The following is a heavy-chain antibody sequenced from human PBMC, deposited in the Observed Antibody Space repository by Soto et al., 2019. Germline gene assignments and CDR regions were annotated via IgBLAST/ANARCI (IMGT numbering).Heavy chain of an antibody. CDR3: ASPVIVYGEDAFDI. V-gene: IGHV4-34*01. Sequence: PSETLSLTCAVYGGSFSGYYWSWIRQPPGKGLEWIGEINHSGSTNYNPSPKSRVTISVDTSKNQFSLKLSSVTAADTAVYYCASPVIVYGEDAFDIWGQGTMVTVSS. D-gene: IGHD4-17*01. J-gene: IGHJ3*02. CDR2: INHSGST. CDR1: GGSFSGYY.